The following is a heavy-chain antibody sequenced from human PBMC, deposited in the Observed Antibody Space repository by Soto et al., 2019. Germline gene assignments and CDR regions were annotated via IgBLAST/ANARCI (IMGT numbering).Heavy chain of an antibody. CDR1: GGSISSSSYY. CDR2: IYYSGST. J-gene: IGHJ5*02. CDR3: AREDIVVVPVPFDP. V-gene: IGHV4-39*02. Sequence: SETLSLTCTVSGGSISSSSYYWGWIRQPPGKGLEWIGSIYYSGSTYYNPSLKSRVTISVDTSKNQFSLKLSSVTAADTAVYYCAREDIVVVPVPFDPWGQGTLVTVSS. D-gene: IGHD2-2*01.